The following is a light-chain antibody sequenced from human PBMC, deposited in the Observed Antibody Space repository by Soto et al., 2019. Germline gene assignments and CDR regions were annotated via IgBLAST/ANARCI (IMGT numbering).Light chain of an antibody. J-gene: IGKJ3*01. Sequence: DFQMTQSPSSLSASVGDRVTITCRASQDIRNNLAWYLQKPGKVPQLLIYTASTLQSGVTSRLSASGSGTDFTLTISSLQPEDVGIYYCQKCNGAPSTFGPGTTVDIK. CDR3: QKCNGAPST. V-gene: IGKV1-27*01. CDR1: QDIRNN. CDR2: TAS.